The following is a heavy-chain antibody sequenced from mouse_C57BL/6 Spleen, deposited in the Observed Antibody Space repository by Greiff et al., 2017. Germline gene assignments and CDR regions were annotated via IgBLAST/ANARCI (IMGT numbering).Heavy chain of an antibody. D-gene: IGHD1-2*01. CDR2: ISYSGST. CDR3: AREQGYYGLVFAY. CDR1: GYSITSGYD. J-gene: IGHJ3*01. Sequence: EVQLVESGPGMVKPSQSLSLTCTVTGYSITSGYDWHWIRHFPGNKLEWMGYISYSGSTNYNPYLKSRITITHDTSKNHFFLKLNSVTTEDTATYYCAREQGYYGLVFAYWGQGTLVTVSS. V-gene: IGHV3-1*01.